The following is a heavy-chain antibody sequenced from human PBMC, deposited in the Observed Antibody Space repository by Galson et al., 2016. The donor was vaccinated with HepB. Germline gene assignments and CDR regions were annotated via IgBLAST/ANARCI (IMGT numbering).Heavy chain of an antibody. CDR1: GGTFSSYA. V-gene: IGHV1-69*06. D-gene: IGHD3-10*01. Sequence: SVKVSCKASGGTFSSYAINWVRQAPGQGLEWMGVITPMFGTANYAQIFHGRVTITADKSTSTAYMELSSLRSEDTAVYYCARDESWFGERQTWGQGTLVTVSS. J-gene: IGHJ5*02. CDR3: ARDESWFGERQT. CDR2: ITPMFGTA.